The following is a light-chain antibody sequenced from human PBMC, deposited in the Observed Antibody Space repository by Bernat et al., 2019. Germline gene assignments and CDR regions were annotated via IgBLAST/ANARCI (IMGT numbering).Light chain of an antibody. CDR2: DAS. Sequence: AIQLTQSPSSLSTSVGDRVTITCRASQGISRTLAWYQQKPGKAPKLLIYDASTLEGGVPSRFSGSGSGTDFTLTISSLQPEDFAIYFCQQSYITPYTFGQGTKLEIK. J-gene: IGKJ2*01. CDR3: QQSYITPYT. CDR1: QGISRT. V-gene: IGKV1-13*02.